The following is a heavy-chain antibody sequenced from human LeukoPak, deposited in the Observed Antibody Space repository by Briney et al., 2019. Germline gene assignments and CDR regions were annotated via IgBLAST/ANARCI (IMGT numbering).Heavy chain of an antibody. CDR1: GFTFSSYW. CDR3: AKSDNTGYYTTYYFDS. V-gene: IGHV3-7*02. J-gene: IGHJ4*02. D-gene: IGHD3-22*01. Sequence: GGSLRLSCAASGFTFSSYWMNWVRQAPGKGLEWVANIKYDGSGKYYVDSVKGRFTISRDNAKNSLYLQMNSLRAEDTAVYYCAKSDNTGYYTTYYFDSWGRGTLVTVSS. CDR2: IKYDGSGK.